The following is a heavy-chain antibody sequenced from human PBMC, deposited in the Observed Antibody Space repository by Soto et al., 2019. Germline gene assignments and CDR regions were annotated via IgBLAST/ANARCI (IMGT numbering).Heavy chain of an antibody. CDR3: AQCLLGVNYYYGMDV. Sequence: QVQLVQSGAEVKKPGSSVKVSCKASGGTFSSYAINWVRQSPGQGLEWMGGIIPIFATADYAQKFQGRVTITEDESTSTAYMGLSSLRSEYTAVYHSAQCLLGVNYYYGMDVWGQGTTVTVSS. V-gene: IGHV1-69*12. CDR2: IIPIFATA. D-gene: IGHD2-8*02. CDR1: GGTFSSYA. J-gene: IGHJ6*02.